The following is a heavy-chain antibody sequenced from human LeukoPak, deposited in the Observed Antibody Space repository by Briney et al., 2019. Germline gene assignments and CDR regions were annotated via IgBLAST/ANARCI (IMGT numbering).Heavy chain of an antibody. D-gene: IGHD3-22*01. CDR2: IKQDGSEK. Sequence: GGSLRLSCAASGFTFSSYAMSWVRQAPGKGLEWVANIKQDGSEKYYVDSVKGRFTISRDNAKNSLYLQMNSLRAEDTAVYYCARDLANNYDSSGYYYYYYYYGMDVWGQGTTVTVSS. J-gene: IGHJ6*02. V-gene: IGHV3-7*01. CDR1: GFTFSSYA. CDR3: ARDLANNYDSSGYYYYYYYYGMDV.